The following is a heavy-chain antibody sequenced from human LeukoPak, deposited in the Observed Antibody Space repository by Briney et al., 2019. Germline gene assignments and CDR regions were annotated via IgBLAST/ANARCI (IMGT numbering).Heavy chain of an antibody. V-gene: IGHV3-21*04. CDR2: ISYSGSYI. CDR1: AFSLNTYN. Sequence: PGGSLRLSCVASAFSLNTYNMNWVRQAPGKGREWVSSISYSGSYIYYADSVKGRFTISRDNAQNSLYLQMNSLRADDTAVYYCVRDLQIVVGAAARGRGPFDPWGQGTLVTVSS. CDR3: VRDLQIVVGAAARGRGPFDP. J-gene: IGHJ5*02. D-gene: IGHD2-2*01.